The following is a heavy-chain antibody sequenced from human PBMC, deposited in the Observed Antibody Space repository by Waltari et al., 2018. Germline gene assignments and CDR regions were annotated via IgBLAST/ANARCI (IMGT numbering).Heavy chain of an antibody. CDR3: ARSSNYDILTGYSNNFDY. V-gene: IGHV1-8*03. J-gene: IGHJ4*02. Sequence: QVQLVQSGAEVKKPGASVTVSCKASGYTFTSYDINWVRPATGQGLEWMGWMNPNSGNTGYAQKFQGRVTITRNTSISTAYMELSSLRSEDTAVYYCARSSNYDILTGYSNNFDYWGQGTLVTVSS. CDR1: GYTFTSYD. D-gene: IGHD3-9*01. CDR2: MNPNSGNT.